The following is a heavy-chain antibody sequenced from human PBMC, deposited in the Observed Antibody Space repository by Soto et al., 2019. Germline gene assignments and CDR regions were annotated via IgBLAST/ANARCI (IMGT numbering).Heavy chain of an antibody. D-gene: IGHD3-22*01. CDR2: IIPILGIA. CDR1: GGTFSSYT. J-gene: IGHJ1*01. Sequence: ASVKVSCKASGGTFSSYTISWVRQAPGQGLEWMGRIIPILGIANYAQKFQGRVTITADKSTSTAYMELSSLRSEDTAVYYCARDHRSGYPIFQHWGQGTLVTVS. V-gene: IGHV1-69*04. CDR3: ARDHRSGYPIFQH.